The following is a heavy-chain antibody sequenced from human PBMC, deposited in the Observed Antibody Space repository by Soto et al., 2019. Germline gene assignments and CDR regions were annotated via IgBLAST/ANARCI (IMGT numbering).Heavy chain of an antibody. CDR1: GYTLNTYD. D-gene: IGHD3-16*01. Sequence: ASVKVSCKPSGYTLNTYDLHWVRQAPGQGLEWMGIIHPSVGGSTYAQKFLGRVTMTTDTSTSTAYMELRSLRSDDTAVYYCARDIWGHPNWFDPWGQGTLVTVSS. CDR3: ARDIWGHPNWFDP. CDR2: IHPSVGGS. J-gene: IGHJ5*02. V-gene: IGHV1-46*02.